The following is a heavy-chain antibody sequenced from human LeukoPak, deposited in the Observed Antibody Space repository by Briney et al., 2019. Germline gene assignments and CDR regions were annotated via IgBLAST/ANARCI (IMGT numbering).Heavy chain of an antibody. CDR2: ISYDGSNK. Sequence: PGGSLRLSCAASGFTFSSYGMHWVRQAPGKGLEWVAVISYDGSNKYYADSVKGRFTISRDNSKNTLYLQMNSLRAEDTAVYYCAKHRTPGRHSSSILDYWGQETLVTVSS. J-gene: IGHJ4*02. D-gene: IGHD6-13*01. CDR3: AKHRTPGRHSSSILDY. CDR1: GFTFSSYG. V-gene: IGHV3-30*18.